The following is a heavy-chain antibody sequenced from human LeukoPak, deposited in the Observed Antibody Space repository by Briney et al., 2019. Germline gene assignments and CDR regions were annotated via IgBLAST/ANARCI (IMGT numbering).Heavy chain of an antibody. CDR2: FDPEDGET. J-gene: IGHJ5*02. V-gene: IGHV1-24*01. CDR3: ATHSSKGSVDWFDP. Sequence: ASVKVSCKVSGYTLTELSMHWVRQAPGKGLEWMGGFDPEDGETIYAQKFQGRVTMTEDTSTDTAYMELRSLRSEDTAVYYCATHSSKGSVDWFDPWGQGTLVTVSS. D-gene: IGHD2-15*01. CDR1: GYTLTELS.